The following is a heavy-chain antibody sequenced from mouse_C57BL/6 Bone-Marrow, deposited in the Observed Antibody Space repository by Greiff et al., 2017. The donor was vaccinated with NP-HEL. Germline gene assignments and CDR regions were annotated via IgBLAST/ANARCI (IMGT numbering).Heavy chain of an antibody. J-gene: IGHJ4*01. CDR3: TTVTTVKGSAIDY. V-gene: IGHV14-4*01. D-gene: IGHD1-1*01. CDR2: IDPENGDT. Sequence: VQLQQSGAELVRPGASVKLSCTASGFNIKDDYMHWVKQRPEQGLEWIGWIDPENGDTEYASKFQGKATITADTSSNTAYLQLSSLTSEDTAVYYCTTVTTVKGSAIDYWGQGTSVTVSS. CDR1: GFNIKDDY.